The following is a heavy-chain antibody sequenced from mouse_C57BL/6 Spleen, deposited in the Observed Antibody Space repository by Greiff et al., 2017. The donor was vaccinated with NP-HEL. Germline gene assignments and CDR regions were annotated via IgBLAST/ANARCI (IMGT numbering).Heavy chain of an antibody. CDR2: ISSGSSTI. D-gene: IGHD1-1*01. CDR1: GFTFSDYG. Sequence: EVQLVESGGGLVKPGGSLKLSCAASGFTFSDYGMHWVRQAPEKGLEWVAYISSGSSTIYYADTVKGRFTISRDNAKNTLFLQMTSLRSEDTAMYYCAREDYYGSEGYFDVWGTGTTVTVSS. V-gene: IGHV5-17*01. J-gene: IGHJ1*03. CDR3: AREDYYGSEGYFDV.